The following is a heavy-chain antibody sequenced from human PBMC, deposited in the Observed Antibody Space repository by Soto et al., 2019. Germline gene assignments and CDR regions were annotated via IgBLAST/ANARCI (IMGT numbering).Heavy chain of an antibody. D-gene: IGHD6-19*01. CDR3: AKVRYSSPMGYYYGMDV. Sequence: ASVKVSCKASGYTFTSYSMHWVRQAPGQGLEWMGMINPSGGSTTYAQKFQDRVTMTRDTSTSTVYMEVSSLRSEDTAVYYCAKVRYSSPMGYYYGMDVWGQGTTVTVSS. V-gene: IGHV1-46*01. CDR1: GYTFTSYS. CDR2: INPSGGST. J-gene: IGHJ6*02.